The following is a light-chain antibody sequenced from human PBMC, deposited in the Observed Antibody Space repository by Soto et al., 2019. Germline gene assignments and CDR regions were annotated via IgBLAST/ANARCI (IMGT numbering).Light chain of an antibody. CDR1: QSISNNY. V-gene: IGKV3D-20*02. CDR3: QQRHMWPIT. J-gene: IGKJ5*01. Sequence: EIVLTQSPGTLSLSPGERATLSCRASQSISNNYLAWYQHKPGQAPRLLIYDASNRATGIPARFSGSGSGTDFTLTISSLEPEDSAVYYCQQRHMWPITFGQGTRLEIK. CDR2: DAS.